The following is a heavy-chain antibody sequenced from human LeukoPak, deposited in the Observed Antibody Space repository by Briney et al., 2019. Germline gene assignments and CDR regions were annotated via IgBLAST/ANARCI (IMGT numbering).Heavy chain of an antibody. V-gene: IGHV4-34*01. D-gene: IGHD3-10*01. Sequence: SETLSLTCAVYGGSFSGYYWSWIRQPPGKGLEWVGEINHSGSTNYNPSLKSRVTISVDTSKNQFSLKLSSVTAADTAVYYCARGSVRHYYGSGSYYKARKNWIDRCGEGTLVTLSS. J-gene: IGHJ5*02. CDR1: GGSFSGYY. CDR2: INHSGST. CDR3: ARGSVRHYYGSGSYYKARKNWIDR.